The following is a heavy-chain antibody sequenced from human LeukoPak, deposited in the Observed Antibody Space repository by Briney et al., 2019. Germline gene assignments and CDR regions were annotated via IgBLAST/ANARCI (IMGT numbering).Heavy chain of an antibody. CDR2: IIPIFGTA. J-gene: IGHJ4*02. D-gene: IGHD5-18*01. CDR3: ARNQATAMAHDY. CDR1: GGTFSSYA. V-gene: IGHV1-69*13. Sequence: ASVKVSCKASGGTFSSYAISWVRQAPGQGLEWMGGIIPIFGTANYAQRFQGRVTITADESTSTAYMELSSLRSEDTAVYYCARNQATAMAHDYWGQGTLVTVSS.